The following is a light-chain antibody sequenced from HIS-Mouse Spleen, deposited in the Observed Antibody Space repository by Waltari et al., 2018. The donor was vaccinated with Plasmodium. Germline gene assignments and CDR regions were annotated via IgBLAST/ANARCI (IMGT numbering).Light chain of an antibody. Sequence: SYELTQPPSVSVSPGQTARITCSGAALQQKYAYWYQQKQGQAPVLVIYEDSKRPSGIPERFSGSSSGTMATLTISGAQVEDEADYYCYSTDSSGNHRVFGGGTKLTVL. CDR3: YSTDSSGNHRV. V-gene: IGLV3-10*01. J-gene: IGLJ3*02. CDR1: ALQQKY. CDR2: EDS.